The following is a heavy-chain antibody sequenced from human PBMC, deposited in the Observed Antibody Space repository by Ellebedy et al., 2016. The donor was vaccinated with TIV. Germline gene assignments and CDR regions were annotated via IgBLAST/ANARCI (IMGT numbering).Heavy chain of an antibody. Sequence: GGSLRLSXAVSGLSFRTYAMHWVRQAPGKGLEWVAVISYDGSNKYYADSVKGRFTISRDNSKNTLYLQMNSLRAEDTAVYYCARDRVHYAHFDYWGQGTLVTVSS. D-gene: IGHD4-17*01. J-gene: IGHJ4*02. CDR2: ISYDGSNK. CDR3: ARDRVHYAHFDY. CDR1: GLSFRTYA. V-gene: IGHV3-30-3*01.